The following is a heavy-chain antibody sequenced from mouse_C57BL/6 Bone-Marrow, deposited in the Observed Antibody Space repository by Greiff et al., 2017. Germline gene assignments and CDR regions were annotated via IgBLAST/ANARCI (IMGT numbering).Heavy chain of an antibody. V-gene: IGHV7-1*01. Sequence: EVQVVESGGGLVQSGRSLRLSCATSGFTFSDFYMAWVRQAPGKGLEWIAASRNKANDYTTEYSASVKGRFIVSRDTSQSILYLQMNALRAEDTAIYCCARDAYWGQGTSVTVSS. CDR1: GFTFSDFY. CDR3: ARDAY. CDR2: SRNKANDYTT. J-gene: IGHJ4*01.